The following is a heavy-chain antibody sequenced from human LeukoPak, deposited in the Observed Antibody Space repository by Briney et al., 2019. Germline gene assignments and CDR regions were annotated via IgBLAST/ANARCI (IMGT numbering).Heavy chain of an antibody. Sequence: PSETLSLTCAVSGGSISSSNWWSWVRQPPGKGLEWIGEIYHSGSTNYNPSLRSRVTISVDKSKNQFSLKLSSVTAADTAVYYCARTIFGVVTLDYYYYMDVWGKGTTVTVSS. V-gene: IGHV4-4*02. CDR1: GGSISSSNW. D-gene: IGHD3-3*01. CDR2: IYHSGST. CDR3: ARTIFGVVTLDYYYYMDV. J-gene: IGHJ6*03.